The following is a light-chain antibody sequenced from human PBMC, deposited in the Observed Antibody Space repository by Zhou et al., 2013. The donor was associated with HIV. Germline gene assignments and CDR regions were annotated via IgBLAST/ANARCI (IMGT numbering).Light chain of an antibody. J-gene: IGLJ2*01. CDR2: RNN. CDR3: TAWDDSLNGPV. V-gene: IGLV1-44*01. Sequence: QSMLTQPPSASGTPGQWVPISCSGSTSNIGSNTVNWYQQFPGTAPKLLIYRNNRRPSGVPGRFSGSKSGTSASLAISGLQSEDEADYYCTAWDDSLNGPVFGGGTKLTVL. CDR1: TSNIGSNT.